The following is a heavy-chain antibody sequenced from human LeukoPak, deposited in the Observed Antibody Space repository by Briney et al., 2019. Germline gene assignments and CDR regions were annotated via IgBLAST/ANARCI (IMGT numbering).Heavy chain of an antibody. CDR1: GGSISSYY. Sequence: PSETLSLTCTVSGGSISSYYWSWIRQPPGKGLEGMGYIYYSGSTNYNPSLKSRVTISVDTSKSQFSLKLSSVTAADTAVYYCARESRSSSWYGSNWFDPWGQGTLVTVSS. CDR2: IYYSGST. CDR3: ARESRSSSWYGSNWFDP. J-gene: IGHJ5*02. D-gene: IGHD6-13*01. V-gene: IGHV4-59*12.